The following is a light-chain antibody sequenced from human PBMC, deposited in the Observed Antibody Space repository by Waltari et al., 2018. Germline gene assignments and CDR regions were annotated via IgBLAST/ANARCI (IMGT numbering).Light chain of an antibody. CDR1: QNINTL. Sequence: EIVLTQSPATLSLSPGERAPLSCRASQNINTLLGWYQQKPGQAPRLLINDASNRATGIPARFSGSGSGTDFTLTISSLEPEDFAVYYCHQRSAWPINFGQGTRLEI. CDR2: DAS. J-gene: IGKJ5*01. V-gene: IGKV3-11*01. CDR3: HQRSAWPIN.